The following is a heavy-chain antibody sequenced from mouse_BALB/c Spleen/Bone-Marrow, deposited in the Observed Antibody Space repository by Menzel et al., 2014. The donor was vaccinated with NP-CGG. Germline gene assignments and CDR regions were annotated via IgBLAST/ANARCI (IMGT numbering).Heavy chain of an antibody. V-gene: IGHV7-3*02. CDR2: IRNKANGYTT. D-gene: IGHD5-1*01. CDR3: ARDRVLGCYWYFDV. CDR1: GFTFTDYY. Sequence: EVKLVESGGGLEQPGGSLRLSCATSGFTFTDYYMSWVRQPPGKALEWLGFIRNKANGYTTEYSVSVKGRSTIPRDNSQGIRYLKMNTMRAENSAAYYCARDRVLGCYWYFDVWGTRATVTSAS. J-gene: IGHJ1*03.